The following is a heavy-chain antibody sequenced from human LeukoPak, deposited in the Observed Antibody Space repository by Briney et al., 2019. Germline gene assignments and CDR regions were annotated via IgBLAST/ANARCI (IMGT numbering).Heavy chain of an antibody. CDR3: AKHEGSYYDKSGYTFDF. Sequence: PSETLSLTCAVYGGSFSGYYWSWIRQPPGKGLEWIGEINHSGSTNYNPSLKSRVTISVDTSKNQFSLKLSSVTAADTAVYYCAKHEGSYYDKSGYTFDFWGLGTLVTVSS. D-gene: IGHD3-22*01. J-gene: IGHJ4*02. V-gene: IGHV4-34*01. CDR1: GGSFSGYY. CDR2: INHSGST.